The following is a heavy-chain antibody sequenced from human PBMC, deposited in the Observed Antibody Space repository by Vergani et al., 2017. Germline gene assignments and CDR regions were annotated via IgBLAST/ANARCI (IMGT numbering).Heavy chain of an antibody. V-gene: IGHV4-59*01. D-gene: IGHD3-3*01. CDR1: GGAISSFY. J-gene: IGHJ5*02. CDR3: TRYYEGGFDP. CDR2: IYYGGSS. Sequence: QVQLQESGPGLVKPSETLSLTCIVSGGAISSFYLSLIRQPPGKGLEWIGYIYYGGSSNYNPSLRSRVTISLDTSKNQFSLKLSSVTTADTAVYYCTRYYEGGFDPWGQGTLVTVSS.